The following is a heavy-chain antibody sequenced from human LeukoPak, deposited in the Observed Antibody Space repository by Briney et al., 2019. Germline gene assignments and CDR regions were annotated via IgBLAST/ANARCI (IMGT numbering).Heavy chain of an antibody. CDR2: ISSSSSYI. V-gene: IGHV3-21*05. J-gene: IGHJ3*02. D-gene: IGHD4-17*01. Sequence: PGGSLRLSCAAPGFTFSTYWMHWVRQAPGKGLEWVSYISSSSSYIYYADSLKGRFTISRDNAKNSLYLQMNSLRAEDTAVYFCARDRIIYGDYGDAFDIWGQGTMVTVSS. CDR3: ARDRIIYGDYGDAFDI. CDR1: GFTFSTYW.